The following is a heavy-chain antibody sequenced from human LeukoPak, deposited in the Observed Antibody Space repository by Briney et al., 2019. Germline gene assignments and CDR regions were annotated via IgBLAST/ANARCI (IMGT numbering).Heavy chain of an antibody. CDR2: ISAHNGNT. Sequence: ASVKVSCKASGYTFTSYGISWVRQAPGQGLEWMGWISAHNGNTNYAQKLQGRVTMTEDTSTDTAYMELSSLRSEDTAVYYCATSYYYDSSDYYRIDYWGQGTLVTVSS. CDR1: GYTFTSYG. J-gene: IGHJ4*02. D-gene: IGHD3-22*01. V-gene: IGHV1-18*01. CDR3: ATSYYYDSSDYYRIDY.